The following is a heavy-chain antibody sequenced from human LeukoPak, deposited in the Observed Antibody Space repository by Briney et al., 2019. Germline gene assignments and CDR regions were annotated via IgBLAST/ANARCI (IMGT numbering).Heavy chain of an antibody. CDR2: INIGGTNT. CDR3: ATDGAGFDT. CDR1: GLTFSDYY. V-gene: IGHV3-11*01. Sequence: GGSLRLYCAASGLTFSDYYMSWIRQAPGKGLEWLSYINIGGTNTHYADSVKGRFTISRDNAKKSLYLEMTNLRAEDTAVYCCATDGAGFDTWGQGVLVTVSS. J-gene: IGHJ5*02.